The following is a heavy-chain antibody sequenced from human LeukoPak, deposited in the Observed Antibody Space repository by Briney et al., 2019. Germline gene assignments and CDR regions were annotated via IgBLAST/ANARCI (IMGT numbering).Heavy chain of an antibody. Sequence: SETLSLTCTVSGDSISGNYWIWIRQPPGKGLEWIGYIYYSGSTNYNASLKSRVTISVDTSKNQFSLKMSSVTAADTAVYYCARLGDGDNLRYFDYWGQRTLVTVSS. D-gene: IGHD5-24*01. J-gene: IGHJ4*02. V-gene: IGHV4-59*08. CDR2: IYYSGST. CDR1: GDSISGNY. CDR3: ARLGDGDNLRYFDY.